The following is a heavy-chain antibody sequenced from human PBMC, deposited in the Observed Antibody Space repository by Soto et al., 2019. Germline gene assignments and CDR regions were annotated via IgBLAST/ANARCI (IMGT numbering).Heavy chain of an antibody. D-gene: IGHD6-25*01. CDR2: VYPNDSDV. Sequence: PGESLKISCTASGYNFVEYWIGWVRQMPGKWLEWMGSVYPNDSDVKYSPSFQGQVTVSADKSINTAYLHWSSLKPSDSATYYCGAGSFDHWGQGTSVTVSS. CDR3: GAGSFDH. V-gene: IGHV5-51*01. CDR1: GYNFVEYW. J-gene: IGHJ4*02.